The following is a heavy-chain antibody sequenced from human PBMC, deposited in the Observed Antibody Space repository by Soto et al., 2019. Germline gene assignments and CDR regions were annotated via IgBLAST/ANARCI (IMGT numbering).Heavy chain of an antibody. CDR1: GGTFSSYA. CDR3: ARVKGGVGDPSRYYYGMDV. J-gene: IGHJ6*02. V-gene: IGHV1-69*13. Sequence: WASVKVSCKASGGTFSSYAISWVRQAPGQGLEWMGGIIPIFGTANYAQKFQGRVTITADESTSTAYMELSSLRSEDTAVYYCARVKGGVGDPSRYYYGMDVWGQGTTVTVSS. CDR2: IIPIFGTA. D-gene: IGHD1-26*01.